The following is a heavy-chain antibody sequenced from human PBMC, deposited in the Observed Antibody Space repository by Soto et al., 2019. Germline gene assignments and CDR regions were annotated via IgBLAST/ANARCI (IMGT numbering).Heavy chain of an antibody. V-gene: IGHV4-4*02. Sequence: SETLSLTCAVSGGSISSTYWWSWVRQSPGKGLEWIAEIYHSGVTNYNPSLKSRVTISVDKSKNQFSLKVSSVTAADTAVYYCAKIWFGGNYYGMDVWGQGTTVTVSS. CDR3: AKIWFGGNYYGMDV. CDR2: IYHSGVT. CDR1: GGSISSTYW. D-gene: IGHD3-10*01. J-gene: IGHJ6*02.